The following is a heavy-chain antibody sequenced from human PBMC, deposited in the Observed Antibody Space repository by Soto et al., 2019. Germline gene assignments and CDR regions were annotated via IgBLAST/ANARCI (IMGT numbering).Heavy chain of an antibody. CDR1: GGSISSAAYY. J-gene: IGHJ4*02. Sequence: QVQLQESCPGLVKPSQTLSLSCTVSGGSISSAAYYWSWLRQHPGKGLERIGYISHSGSTYYTPSLKSRVIISADPSKNQFSLNLTSVTAADTAVYYYAREYTYGSNFFDCWGQGALVTVSS. D-gene: IGHD5-18*01. CDR2: ISHSGST. CDR3: AREYTYGSNFFDC. V-gene: IGHV4-31*03.